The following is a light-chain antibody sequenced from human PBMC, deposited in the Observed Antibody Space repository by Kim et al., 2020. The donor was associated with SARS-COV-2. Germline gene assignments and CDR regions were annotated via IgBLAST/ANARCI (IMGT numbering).Light chain of an antibody. Sequence: SYELTQPVSVSVALGQTATIICGGNNIEKKNVHWYQQKPGQAPVLVMYRDINRPSGIPERFSGSNSGNVATLTITTAQAGDEADYYCQVWDTTAVFGGGTKVTVL. V-gene: IGLV3-9*01. CDR1: NIEKKN. CDR3: QVWDTTAV. J-gene: IGLJ2*01. CDR2: RDI.